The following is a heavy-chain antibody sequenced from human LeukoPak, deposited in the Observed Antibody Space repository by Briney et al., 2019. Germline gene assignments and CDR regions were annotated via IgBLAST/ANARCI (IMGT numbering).Heavy chain of an antibody. CDR2: TSGSGGST. V-gene: IGHV3-23*01. D-gene: IGHD1-1*01. Sequence: PGGSLRLSCAASGFTFSSYAMSWVRQAPGKGLEWVSATSGSGGSTYYADSVKGRFTISRDNSKNTLYLQMNSLRAEDTAVYYCAKVPGTTMAVDYFDYWGQGTLVTVSS. CDR3: AKVPGTTMAVDYFDY. J-gene: IGHJ4*02. CDR1: GFTFSSYA.